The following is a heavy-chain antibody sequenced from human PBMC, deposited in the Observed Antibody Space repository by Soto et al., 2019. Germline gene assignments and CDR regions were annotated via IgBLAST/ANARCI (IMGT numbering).Heavy chain of an antibody. CDR1: GFTFSSYG. V-gene: IGHV3-33*01. J-gene: IGHJ6*02. Sequence: QVQLVESGGGVVQPGRSLRLSCAASGFTFSSYGMHWVRQAPGKGLEWVAVIWYDGSNKYYADSVKGRFTISRDNSKNTLYLQMNSLRAEDTAVYYCARECSSQGVVGMDVWGQGTTFTVSS. CDR3: ARECSSQGVVGMDV. D-gene: IGHD6-6*01. CDR2: IWYDGSNK.